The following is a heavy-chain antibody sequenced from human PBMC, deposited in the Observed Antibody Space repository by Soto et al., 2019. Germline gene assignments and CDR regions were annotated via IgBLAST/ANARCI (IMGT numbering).Heavy chain of an antibody. CDR3: AKGLVWSSTWEIDY. V-gene: IGHV3-23*01. CDR2: VSGGGTT. D-gene: IGHD6-13*01. Sequence: ELQLLESGGGLVQPGGSLRLSCAASGFTFSSYAMTWVRQAPGKGLEWVSAVSGGGTTYYADSVTGRFTISRDNSKSTLYLQMNSLRAEDTAMYYCAKGLVWSSTWEIDYWGQGTLVTVSS. CDR1: GFTFSSYA. J-gene: IGHJ4*02.